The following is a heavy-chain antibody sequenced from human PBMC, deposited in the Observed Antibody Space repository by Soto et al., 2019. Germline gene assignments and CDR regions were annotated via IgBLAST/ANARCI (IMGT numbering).Heavy chain of an antibody. CDR3: ATLLGLVGAGTFDC. CDR1: GFTFDNAW. V-gene: IGHV3-15*01. Sequence: EVQLVESGGGLVKPGGSLRLSCAASGFTFDNAWMSWFRQAPGKGLEWVGRITSKTHGGTTEYAAAVKGRITISRDDSKNTLYLQMNSLKTEDTAVYSCATLLGLVGAGTFDCWGQGTLVTVSS. J-gene: IGHJ4*02. CDR2: ITSKTHGGTT. D-gene: IGHD6-19*01.